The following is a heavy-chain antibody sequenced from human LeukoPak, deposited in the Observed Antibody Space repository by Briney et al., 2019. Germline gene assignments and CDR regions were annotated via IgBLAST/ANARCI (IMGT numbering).Heavy chain of an antibody. D-gene: IGHD3-16*01. CDR2: IYYSGST. V-gene: IGHV4-39*07. J-gene: IGHJ4*02. Sequence: PSETLSLTCTVFGGSISSSSYYWGWIRQPPGKGLEWIGNIYYSGSTYYNPSLKSRVTISIDTSKNQFSLKLSSVTAADTAVYYCARYGLIRGFEYWGQGTLVTVSS. CDR1: GGSISSSSYY. CDR3: ARYGLIRGFEY.